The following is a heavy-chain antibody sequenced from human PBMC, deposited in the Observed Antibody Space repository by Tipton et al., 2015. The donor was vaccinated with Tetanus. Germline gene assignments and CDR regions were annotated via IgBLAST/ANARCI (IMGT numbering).Heavy chain of an antibody. Sequence: TLSLTCAVYGGSFSGYYWSWIRQPPGKGLEWIGEINHSGSTNYNPSLKSRVTISVDTSKNQFSLKLSSVTAADTAVYYCARGADYYDSSGPGYYYGMDVWGQGTTVTVSS. D-gene: IGHD3-22*01. CDR2: INHSGST. CDR1: GGSFSGYY. J-gene: IGHJ6*02. V-gene: IGHV4-34*01. CDR3: ARGADYYDSSGPGYYYGMDV.